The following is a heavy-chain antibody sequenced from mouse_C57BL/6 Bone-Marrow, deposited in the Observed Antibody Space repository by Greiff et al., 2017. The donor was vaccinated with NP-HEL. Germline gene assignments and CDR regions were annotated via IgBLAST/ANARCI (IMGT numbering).Heavy chain of an antibody. J-gene: IGHJ2*01. Sequence: EVQLQESGGGLVQPGGSLKLSCAASGFTFSDYYMYWVRQTPEKRLEWVAYISNGGGSTYYPDTVKGRFTISRDNAKNTLYLQMSRLKSEDTAMYYCATAQATDFDYWGQGTTLTVSS. V-gene: IGHV5-12*01. CDR2: ISNGGGST. CDR1: GFTFSDYY. CDR3: ATAQATDFDY. D-gene: IGHD3-2*02.